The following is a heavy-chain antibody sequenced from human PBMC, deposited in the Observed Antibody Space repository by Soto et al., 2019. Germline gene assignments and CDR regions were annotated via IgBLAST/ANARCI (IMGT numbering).Heavy chain of an antibody. Sequence: SVKVSCKASGGTFSTYTFSWVRQAPGQGREWMGRIIPIFGTPYYAQKFQGRVTITADKSTSTVYMELSSLGSDDTAVYFCARGLECRGYCLDKPTWFGPWGQGTLVTVSS. CDR1: GGTFSTYT. CDR3: ARGLECRGYCLDKPTWFGP. D-gene: IGHD2-15*01. V-gene: IGHV1-69*06. CDR2: IIPIFGTP. J-gene: IGHJ5*02.